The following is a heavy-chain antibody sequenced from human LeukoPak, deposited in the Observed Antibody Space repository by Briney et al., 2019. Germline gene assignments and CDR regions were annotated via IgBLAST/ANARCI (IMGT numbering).Heavy chain of an antibody. J-gene: IGHJ4*02. CDR1: GFTFRSYG. D-gene: IGHD1-20*01. Sequence: GRSLRLSCAASGFTFRSYGMHWVRQAPGKGLEWVAVIWYDGSNKYYADSVKGRFTISRDNSKNTLYLQMNSLRAEDTAVYYCASITGTTALGDWGQGTLVTVSS. V-gene: IGHV3-33*01. CDR3: ASITGTTALGD. CDR2: IWYDGSNK.